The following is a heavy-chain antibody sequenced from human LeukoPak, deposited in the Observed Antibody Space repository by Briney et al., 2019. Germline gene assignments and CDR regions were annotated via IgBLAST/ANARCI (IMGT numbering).Heavy chain of an antibody. Sequence: AGGSLRLSCSASGFTFTYYAIHWVRQAPGKGLEYVSGIRSNGESTYNADSVKDRVTISRDNSKNTLYLQMSSLRAEDTAVYYCVRPVTTFWGGFDYWGQGTLVTVSS. V-gene: IGHV3-64D*06. CDR2: IRSNGEST. J-gene: IGHJ4*02. CDR1: GFTFTYYA. CDR3: VRPVTTFWGGFDY. D-gene: IGHD4-17*01.